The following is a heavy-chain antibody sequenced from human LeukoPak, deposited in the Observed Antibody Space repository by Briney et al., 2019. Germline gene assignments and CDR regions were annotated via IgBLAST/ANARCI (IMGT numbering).Heavy chain of an antibody. V-gene: IGHV4-38-2*01. D-gene: IGHD3-22*01. CDR2: IYHTGNT. CDR1: GYSISSGYY. CDR3: ARHYDSSGYSHFDY. Sequence: SETLSLTCAVSGYSISSGYYWGWIRPPPGKGREWIGIIYHTGNTYYNPSLKSRVTISVDTSKNHFSLKLSSVTAADTAVYYCARHYDSSGYSHFDYWGQGTLVTVSS. J-gene: IGHJ4*02.